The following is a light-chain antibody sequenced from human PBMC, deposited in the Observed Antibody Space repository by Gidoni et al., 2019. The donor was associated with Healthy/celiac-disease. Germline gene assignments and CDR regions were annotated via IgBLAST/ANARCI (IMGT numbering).Light chain of an antibody. CDR1: QSVSSSD. J-gene: IGKJ1*01. CDR2: GAS. Sequence: EIVLTQSPGTLSLSPGERATLSCRASQSVSSSDLAWYQQKPGQAPRLLIYGASSRATGIPDRFSGSGSGTDFTLTISRLEPEDFAVYYCQQYGSSPTWTFGQXTKVEIK. CDR3: QQYGSSPTWT. V-gene: IGKV3-20*01.